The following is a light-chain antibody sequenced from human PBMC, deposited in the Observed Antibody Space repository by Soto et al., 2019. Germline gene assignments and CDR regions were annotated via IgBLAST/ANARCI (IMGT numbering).Light chain of an antibody. Sequence: QSALTQPASVSGSPGQSITISCTGTSSDVGGYNYVSWYQQHPGKAPQLMIYDVSNRPSWVSNRCSGSKSGNTASLTISGLQAEDEADYYCSSYTSSSTYVFGTGTKLTVL. V-gene: IGLV2-14*01. CDR1: SSDVGGYNY. CDR3: SSYTSSSTYV. CDR2: DVS. J-gene: IGLJ1*01.